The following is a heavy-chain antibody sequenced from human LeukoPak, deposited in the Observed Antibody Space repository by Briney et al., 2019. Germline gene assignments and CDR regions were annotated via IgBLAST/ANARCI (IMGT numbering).Heavy chain of an antibody. CDR2: ISNSGSTI. J-gene: IGHJ4*01. D-gene: IGHD6-6*01. CDR3: ARGWSSSADY. CDR1: GFTFSSYE. Sequence: GGSLRLSRAASGFTFSSYEMYWVPPGPGKGLEWVSSISNSGSTIYYADSVKGRFTISRDNAKNSLYLQMNSLRAEDMAVYYCARGWSSSADYWGHGTLVTVSS. V-gene: IGHV3-48*03.